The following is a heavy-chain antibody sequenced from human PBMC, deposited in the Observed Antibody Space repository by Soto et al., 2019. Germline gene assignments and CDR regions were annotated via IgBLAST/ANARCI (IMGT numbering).Heavy chain of an antibody. V-gene: IGHV3-30-3*01. CDR3: ARDPHLIVTLGWFDP. J-gene: IGHJ5*02. CDR1: GFTFSSYA. Sequence: SGGSLRLSCAASGFTFSSYAMHWVRQAPGKGLEWVAVISYDGSNKYYADSVKGRFTISRDNSKNTLYLQMNSLRAEDTAVYYCARDPHLIVTLGWFDPWGQGTLVTVSS. D-gene: IGHD3-22*01. CDR2: ISYDGSNK.